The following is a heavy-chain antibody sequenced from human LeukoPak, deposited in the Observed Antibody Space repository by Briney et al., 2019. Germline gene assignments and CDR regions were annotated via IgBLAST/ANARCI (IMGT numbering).Heavy chain of an antibody. CDR2: TYYRSQWKN. Sequence: SPTLSLTFAISGDSVSNNNYAWNWIRQSPSRGLEWLGRTYYRSQWKNDYARSVMSRISVDPDTSKNQFSLHLSSVTPDDTAVYYCAGGYAFDVWGQGTMVTVSS. CDR1: GDSVSNNNYA. V-gene: IGHV6-1*01. J-gene: IGHJ3*01. CDR3: AGGYAFDV.